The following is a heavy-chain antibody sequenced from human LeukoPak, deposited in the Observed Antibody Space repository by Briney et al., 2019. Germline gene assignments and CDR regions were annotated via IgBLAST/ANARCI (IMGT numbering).Heavy chain of an antibody. D-gene: IGHD2-15*01. Sequence: SETLSLTCAVSGGSISSGGYSWSWIRQPPGKGLEWIGYIYHSGSTYYNPSLKSRVTISVDRSKNQFSLKLGSVTAADTAVYYCARADSVGNYFDYWGQGTLVTVSS. CDR3: ARADSVGNYFDY. V-gene: IGHV4-30-2*01. CDR2: IYHSGST. J-gene: IGHJ4*02. CDR1: GGSISSGGYS.